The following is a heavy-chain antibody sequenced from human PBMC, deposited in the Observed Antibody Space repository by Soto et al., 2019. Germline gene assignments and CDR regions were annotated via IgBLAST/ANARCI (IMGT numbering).Heavy chain of an antibody. CDR2: IYHSGST. D-gene: IGHD4-17*01. CDR1: GGSISNGGYS. Sequence: SETLSLTCAVSGGSISNGGYSWSWIRQPPGKGLEWIGYIYHSGSTYYNPSLKSRVTISVDRSKNQFSLKLSSVTAADTAVYYCANYPTTVTSDYWGQGTLVTVSS. V-gene: IGHV4-30-2*02. CDR3: ANYPTTVTSDY. J-gene: IGHJ4*02.